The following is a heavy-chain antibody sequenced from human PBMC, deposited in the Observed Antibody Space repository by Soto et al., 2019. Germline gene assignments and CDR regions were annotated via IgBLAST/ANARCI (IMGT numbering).Heavy chain of an antibody. J-gene: IGHJ4*02. V-gene: IGHV1-69*13. CDR3: ERGVGSANNYDY. Sequence: SVKVSCKASGGTFSSYAISCGRQAPGQGLEWMGGIIPIFGTANYAQKFQGRATITADESTSTAYMELSSLRSEDTAVYYCERGVGSANNYDYWGQGTLVTVSS. CDR2: IIPIFGTA. D-gene: IGHD3-16*01. CDR1: GGTFSSYA.